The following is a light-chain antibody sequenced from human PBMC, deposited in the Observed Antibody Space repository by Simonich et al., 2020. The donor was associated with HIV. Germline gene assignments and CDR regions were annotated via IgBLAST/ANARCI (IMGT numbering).Light chain of an antibody. CDR3: QHLNSFPLT. V-gene: IGKV1-5*03. CDR1: QSISSW. J-gene: IGKJ3*01. Sequence: DIQLTQSPSTLSASVGNRVTITCRPSQSISSWLAWYKQKPGKAPKLLIYKTSSLESGVPSRFSGSGSGTEFTLTISSLQPEDFATYYCQHLNSFPLTFGPGTKVDIK. CDR2: KTS.